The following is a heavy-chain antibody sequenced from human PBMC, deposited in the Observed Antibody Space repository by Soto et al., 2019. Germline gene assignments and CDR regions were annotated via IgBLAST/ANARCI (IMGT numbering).Heavy chain of an antibody. CDR3: AKGRTYNYANYFDP. D-gene: IGHD1-1*01. Sequence: EVQLLESGGDLVQPGGSLRLSCAASGCTFSSYAMSWVRQAPGKGPEWVSSMSGSGDNTYYADSVKGRFIISRDNSKNTLYLQMSSLRVDDTAVYSCAKGRTYNYANYFDPWGQGTLVTVSS. CDR2: MSGSGDNT. CDR1: GCTFSSYA. J-gene: IGHJ5*02. V-gene: IGHV3-23*01.